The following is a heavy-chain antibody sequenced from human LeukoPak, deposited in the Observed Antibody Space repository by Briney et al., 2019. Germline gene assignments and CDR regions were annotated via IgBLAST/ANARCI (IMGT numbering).Heavy chain of an antibody. J-gene: IGHJ4*02. CDR3: ARRKRGYSYGLVFDY. D-gene: IGHD5-18*01. CDR2: INHSGST. CDR1: GGSFSGYY. V-gene: IGHV4-34*01. Sequence: SETLSLTCAVYGGSFSGYYWSWIRQPPGKGLEWIGEINHSGSTNYNPSLKSRVTVSIDTSKNQFSLKLSSMTAADTAVFYCARRKRGYSYGLVFDYWGQGTLVTVSS.